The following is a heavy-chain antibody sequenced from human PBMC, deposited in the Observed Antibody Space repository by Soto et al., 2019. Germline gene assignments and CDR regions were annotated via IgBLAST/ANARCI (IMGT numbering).Heavy chain of an antibody. Sequence: QVQLVQSGAEVKKPGASVKVSCKASGYTFTSYGISWVRQAPGQGLEWMGWISAYNGNTNYAQKLQGRVTMTTDTSTSTAYMELRSLRSDDTAVYYCARARYSSSWYDVVYYYYGMDVWGQGTTVTVSS. CDR2: ISAYNGNT. V-gene: IGHV1-18*04. J-gene: IGHJ6*02. CDR3: ARARYSSSWYDVVYYYYGMDV. D-gene: IGHD6-13*01. CDR1: GYTFTSYG.